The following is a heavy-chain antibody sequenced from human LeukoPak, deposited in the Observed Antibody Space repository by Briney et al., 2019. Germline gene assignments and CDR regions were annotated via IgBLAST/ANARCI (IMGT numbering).Heavy chain of an antibody. J-gene: IGHJ4*02. CDR2: THYSGDT. Sequence: SETLSLTCTVSGGSISTYYWSWIRQPPGKGLEWIGYTHYSGDTKYNPSLKSRVTMSVDTSKSQFSLKLSSVTAADTAVYYCARRGKKSGSYQYWGQGTLVTVSS. CDR1: GGSISTYY. V-gene: IGHV4-59*12. D-gene: IGHD1-26*01. CDR3: ARRGKKSGSYQY.